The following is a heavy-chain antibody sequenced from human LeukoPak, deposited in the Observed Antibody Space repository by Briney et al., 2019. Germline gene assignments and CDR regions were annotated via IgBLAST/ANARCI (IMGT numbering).Heavy chain of an antibody. CDR3: ARGPTYSNSYDY. Sequence: SETLSLTCTVSGGSISGYYWSWIRQPPKKGLEWIGYIYYSGSTDYNPSLKSRVTISVDTSKNQFSLKLTSVTAADTAVYYCARGPTYSNSYDYWGQGTLVTVSS. CDR2: IYYSGST. J-gene: IGHJ4*02. D-gene: IGHD4-11*01. V-gene: IGHV4-59*01. CDR1: GGSISGYY.